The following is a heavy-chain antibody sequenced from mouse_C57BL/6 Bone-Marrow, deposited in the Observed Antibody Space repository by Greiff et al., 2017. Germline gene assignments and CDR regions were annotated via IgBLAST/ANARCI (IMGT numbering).Heavy chain of an antibody. Sequence: VQLQQSGAELVRPGASVKLSCTASGFNIKDDYMHWVKQRPEQGLEWIGWIDPENGDTEYASKFQGKATITADTSSNTAYLQLSSLTSEDTAVYYCTPYGYDAGFAYWGQGTLVTVSA. J-gene: IGHJ3*01. V-gene: IGHV14-4*01. CDR3: TPYGYDAGFAY. CDR2: IDPENGDT. CDR1: GFNIKDDY. D-gene: IGHD2-2*01.